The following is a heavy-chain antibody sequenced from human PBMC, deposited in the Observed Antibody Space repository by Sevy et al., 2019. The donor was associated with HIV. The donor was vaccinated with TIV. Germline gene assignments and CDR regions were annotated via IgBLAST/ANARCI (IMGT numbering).Heavy chain of an antibody. CDR1: GFTFSHYW. Sequence: GGSLRLSCAASGFTFSHYWMTWVRQAPGKGPEWVANIKGDGSEKYYVDSVRGRFTISRDNAKNSLYLQMNSLRAEDTAVYYCARDHVKDGDLGDYYYFAMDVWGQGTSVTVSS. D-gene: IGHD4-17*01. V-gene: IGHV3-7*03. J-gene: IGHJ6*02. CDR3: ARDHVKDGDLGDYYYFAMDV. CDR2: IKGDGSEK.